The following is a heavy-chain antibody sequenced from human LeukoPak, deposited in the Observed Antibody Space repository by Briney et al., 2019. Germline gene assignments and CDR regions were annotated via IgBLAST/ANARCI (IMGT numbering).Heavy chain of an antibody. CDR2: ISGSGGST. CDR1: GFTFSSYA. Sequence: PGGSLRLSCAASGFTFSSYAMSWVRQAPGKGLEWVSAISGSGGSTYYADSVKGRFTISRDNSKNTLYLQMNSLRAEDTAVYYCAKGHEYYDILTGYSTHYFDYWGQGTLVTVSS. J-gene: IGHJ4*02. V-gene: IGHV3-23*01. CDR3: AKGHEYYDILTGYSTHYFDY. D-gene: IGHD3-9*01.